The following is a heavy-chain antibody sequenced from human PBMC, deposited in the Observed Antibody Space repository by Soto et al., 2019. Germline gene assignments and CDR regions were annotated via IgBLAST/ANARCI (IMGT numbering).Heavy chain of an antibody. Sequence: SETLSLTCTVYGGSFSGYFWSWIRQPPGKGLEWIGEINHSGSTNYNPSLKSRVTISVDTSKNQFSLKLSSVTAADTAVYYCARVVVVVAATPNYYYYGMDVWGQGTTVTVSS. CDR2: INHSGST. CDR3: ARVVVVVAATPNYYYYGMDV. J-gene: IGHJ6*02. CDR1: GGSFSGYF. D-gene: IGHD2-15*01. V-gene: IGHV4-34*01.